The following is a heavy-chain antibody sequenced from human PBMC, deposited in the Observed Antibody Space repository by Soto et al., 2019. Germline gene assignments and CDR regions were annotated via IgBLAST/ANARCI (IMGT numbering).Heavy chain of an antibody. CDR3: AKSRYSDSSGEFYDY. CDR2: IGGSGRTT. V-gene: IGHV3-23*01. D-gene: IGHD3-22*01. Sequence: EVQLLESGGGLVQPGGSLSLSCAASAFTFNNYAMSWVRQAPGKGLEWVSGIGGSGRTTYYADSLKGRFTISRDNSNNTRSLQMKSLRAEDTAVYYCAKSRYSDSSGEFYDYWGQGTVVTVSS. CDR1: AFTFNNYA. J-gene: IGHJ4*02.